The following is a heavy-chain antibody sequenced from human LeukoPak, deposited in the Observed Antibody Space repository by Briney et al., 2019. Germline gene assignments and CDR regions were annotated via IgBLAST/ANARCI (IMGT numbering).Heavy chain of an antibody. CDR3: TRDYGGNSDY. Sequence: GGSLRLSCAASGFTFSSYWMSWVRQAPGKGLEWVANIKQDGSEKYYVDSVKGRFTISRDNTKNSLYLQMTSLRAEDTAVYYCTRDYGGNSDYWGQGTLVTVSS. CDR2: IKQDGSEK. V-gene: IGHV3-7*04. CDR1: GFTFSSYW. D-gene: IGHD4-23*01. J-gene: IGHJ4*02.